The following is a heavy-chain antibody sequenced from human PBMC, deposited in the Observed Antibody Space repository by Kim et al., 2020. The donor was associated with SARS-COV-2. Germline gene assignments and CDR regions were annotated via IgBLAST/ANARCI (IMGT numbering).Heavy chain of an antibody. D-gene: IGHD2-2*01. Sequence: KSRVTISVDTSKNQFSLKLSSVTAADTAVYYCAREDIVVVPAAILNWFDPWGQGTLVTVSS. J-gene: IGHJ5*02. V-gene: IGHV4-39*01. CDR3: AREDIVVVPAAILNWFDP.